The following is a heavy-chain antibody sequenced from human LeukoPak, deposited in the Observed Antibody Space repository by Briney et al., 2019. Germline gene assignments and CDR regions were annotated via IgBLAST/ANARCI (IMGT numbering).Heavy chain of an antibody. CDR1: GFTFTAYS. CDR3: TRDPYDRGGYGAFDL. V-gene: IGHV3-7*01. D-gene: IGHD3-22*01. Sequence: GGSLRLSCAASGFTFTAYSMTWVRQAPGKGLEWVANIKRDGSDKYYVDSVKGRFTISRDNAKNSLYLEMNSLRVEDTAVYYCTRDPYDRGGYGAFDLWGLGTTITVSS. CDR2: IKRDGSDK. J-gene: IGHJ3*01.